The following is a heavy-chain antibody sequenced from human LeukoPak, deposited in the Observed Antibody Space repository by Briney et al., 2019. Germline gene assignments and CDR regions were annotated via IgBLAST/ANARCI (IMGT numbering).Heavy chain of an antibody. CDR1: GFTFSSYG. CDR3: AKDRKYFDS. Sequence: GGSLRPSCAASGFTFSSYGMHWVRQAPGKGLEWVAVIWYDGSNKYYADSVKGRFTISRDNSKNTLYLQMNSLRAEDTALYYCAKDRKYFDSWGQGTLVTVSS. D-gene: IGHD1-14*01. CDR2: IWYDGSNK. V-gene: IGHV3-33*06. J-gene: IGHJ4*02.